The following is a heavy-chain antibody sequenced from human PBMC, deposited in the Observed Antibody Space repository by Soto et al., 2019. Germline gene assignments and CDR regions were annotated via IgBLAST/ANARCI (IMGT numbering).Heavy chain of an antibody. CDR1: GYSFTSYW. Sequence: PGESLKISCKGSGYSFTSYWISWVRQMPGKGLEWMGRIDPSDSYTNYSPSFQSHVTISADKSISTAYLQWSSLKASDTAMYYCARLDQYSYGWVDYYYGMDVWGQGTTVTVSS. CDR2: IDPSDSYT. CDR3: ARLDQYSYGWVDYYYGMDV. J-gene: IGHJ6*02. D-gene: IGHD5-18*01. V-gene: IGHV5-10-1*01.